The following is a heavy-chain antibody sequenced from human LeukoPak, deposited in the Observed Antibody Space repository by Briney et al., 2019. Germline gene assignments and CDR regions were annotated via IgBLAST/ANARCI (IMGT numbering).Heavy chain of an antibody. CDR2: IYYSGST. V-gene: IGHV4-59*01. CDR3: GGAPYGCNLYYFDC. D-gene: IGHD1-20*01. Sequence: SETLSLTCTVSGGSLSSYYWSWIRQPPGKGLEWIGRIYYSGSTNYNPSLKSRGIISSDTYENQFSLQLSYVPAAETAAEYYGGAPYGCNLYYFDCWVQGTLVTVSS. CDR1: GGSLSSYY. J-gene: IGHJ4*02.